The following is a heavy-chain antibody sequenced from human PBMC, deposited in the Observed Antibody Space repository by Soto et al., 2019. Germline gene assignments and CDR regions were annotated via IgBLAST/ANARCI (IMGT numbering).Heavy chain of an antibody. CDR2: ITYDGNDK. CDR1: GFTFSSYS. V-gene: IGHV3-30*18. CDR3: ANSCSSSACFEY. J-gene: IGHJ4*02. Sequence: QVQLVESGGGVVQPGRSLRLSCVASGFTFSSYSMHWVRQAPGKGLEWVAAITYDGNDKYHADSVKGRFTISRDNSMNTLFLQMNSLTTEDTAVYYCANSCSSSACFEYWGQGALVTVSS. D-gene: IGHD2-2*01.